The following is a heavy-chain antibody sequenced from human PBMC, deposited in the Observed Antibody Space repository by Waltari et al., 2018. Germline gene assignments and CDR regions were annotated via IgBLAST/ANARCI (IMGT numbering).Heavy chain of an antibody. CDR2: INPNSGGT. CDR3: ARERNYGDYHAAFDI. J-gene: IGHJ3*02. Sequence: QVQLVQSGAEVKKPGASVKVSCKASGYTFTGYYMHWVRQAPGQGLEWMGWINPNSGGTNYAQKFQGRVTMTRDTSISTAYMELSRLRSDDTAVFYCARERNYGDYHAAFDIWGQGTMVTVSS. D-gene: IGHD4-17*01. CDR1: GYTFTGYY. V-gene: IGHV1-2*02.